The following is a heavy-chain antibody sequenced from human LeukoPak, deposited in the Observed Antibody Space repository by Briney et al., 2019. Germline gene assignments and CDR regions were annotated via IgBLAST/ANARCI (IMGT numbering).Heavy chain of an antibody. CDR3: AIARYVNSFYAFDI. CDR2: LSTSGNT. CDR1: GGSISSYY. D-gene: IGHD3-9*01. V-gene: IGHV4-4*08. Sequence: SETLSLTCTVPGGSISSYYWSWIRLPPGKGLEWIGYLSTSGNTNYSPSLKSRVTIFGDTSKNQFFLKLRSVTAADTDMYYCAIARYVNSFYAFDIWGQGTLVTVSS. J-gene: IGHJ3*02.